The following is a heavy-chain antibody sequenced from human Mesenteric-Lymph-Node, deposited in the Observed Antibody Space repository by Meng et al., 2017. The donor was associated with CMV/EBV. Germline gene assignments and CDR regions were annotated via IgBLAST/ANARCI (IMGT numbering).Heavy chain of an antibody. CDR1: GFTFDDYD. V-gene: IGHV3-9*01. J-gene: IGHJ6*02. CDR2: INWGGDRI. D-gene: IGHD2-15*01. Sequence: SLKISCATSGFTFDDYDIHWVRQAPGKGLEWVSGINWGGDRIAYADSVKGRFTISRDSARTALYLQMNALRAEDTALYYCVKGAAHLVYEYGMDVWGQGTAVTVSS. CDR3: VKGAAHLVYEYGMDV.